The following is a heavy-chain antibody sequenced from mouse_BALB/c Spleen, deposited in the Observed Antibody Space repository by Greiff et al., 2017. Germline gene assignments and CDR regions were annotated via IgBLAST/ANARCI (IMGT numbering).Heavy chain of an antibody. J-gene: IGHJ2*01. V-gene: IGHV5-6-3*01. Sequence: EVKLMESGGGLVQPGGSLKLSCAASGFTFSSYGMSWVRQTPDKRLELVATINSNGGSTYYPDSVKGRFTISRDNAKNTLYLQMSSLKSEDTAMYYCAREGRLFDYWGQGTTLTVSS. D-gene: IGHD3-3*01. CDR1: GFTFSSYG. CDR2: INSNGGST. CDR3: AREGRLFDY.